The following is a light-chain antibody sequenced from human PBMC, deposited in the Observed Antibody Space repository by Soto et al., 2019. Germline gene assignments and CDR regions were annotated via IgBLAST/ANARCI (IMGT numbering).Light chain of an antibody. J-gene: IGKJ2*01. V-gene: IGKV3-20*01. Sequence: DIVLTQSPDTLSLSPGERATLSCRASQSVSSNYLAWYQQKPGQAPRLLIYGASTRATGIPDRFSGSGSGTDFTLTMSRLEPEDFAVYYCQQYGSSSYTFGQGTRLEIK. CDR1: QSVSSNY. CDR2: GAS. CDR3: QQYGSSSYT.